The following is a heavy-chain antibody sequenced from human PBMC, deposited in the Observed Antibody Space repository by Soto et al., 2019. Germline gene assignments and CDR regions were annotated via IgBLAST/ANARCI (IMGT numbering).Heavy chain of an antibody. CDR1: GGTFSSYA. J-gene: IGHJ6*02. D-gene: IGHD2-15*01. Sequence: QVQLVQSGAEVKKPGSSVKVSCKASGGTFSSYAISWVRQAPGQGLEWMGGIIPIFGTANYAQKFQGRVTITADESTSTAYMELSSLRSEDTAVYYCARDKGSLVVVVAAPYSYYGMDVWGQGTTVTVSS. CDR3: ARDKGSLVVVVAAPYSYYGMDV. CDR2: IIPIFGTA. V-gene: IGHV1-69*01.